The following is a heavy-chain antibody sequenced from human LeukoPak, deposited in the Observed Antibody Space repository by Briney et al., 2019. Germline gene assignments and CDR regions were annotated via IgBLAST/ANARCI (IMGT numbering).Heavy chain of an antibody. Sequence: PSETLSLTCSVPGGSIHSRSHLWGWVRQPPGKGLEWIGSVEDGGSTYYNPSLKSRVTISIDTSKNKFSLEVTSVTAADAAIYFCARVDSFDRSGHFDPWGQGIVVIVSS. V-gene: IGHV4-39*07. CDR1: GGSIHSRSHL. CDR2: VEDGGST. CDR3: ARVDSFDRSGHFDP. J-gene: IGHJ5*02. D-gene: IGHD3-9*01.